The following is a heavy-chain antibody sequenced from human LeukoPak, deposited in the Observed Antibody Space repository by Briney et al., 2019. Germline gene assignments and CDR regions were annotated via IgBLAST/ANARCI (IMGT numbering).Heavy chain of an antibody. D-gene: IGHD1-26*01. V-gene: IGHV1-2*06. CDR1: GYTFTGHY. J-gene: IGHJ5*02. CDR3: ARDNGVGATTVWFDP. CDR2: IVPKSGDT. Sequence: ASVTVSCTASGYTFTGHYMHWVRQAPGQGLEWMGRIVPKSGDTNYAQKFQGRVTLTRDTSISTAYMELNRLRSDDTAVYYCARDNGVGATTVWFDPWGQGSLVTVSS.